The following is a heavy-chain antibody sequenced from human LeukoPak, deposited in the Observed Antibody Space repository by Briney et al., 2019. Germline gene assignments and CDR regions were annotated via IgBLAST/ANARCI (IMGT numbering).Heavy chain of an antibody. CDR3: ARHGQGLRYFDWMSFDS. Sequence: SETLSLTCTVSGGSISRSIYFWGWIRQPPGKGLEWIGDISDRGSTYYSPSLKSRVTISVDTSRNQFSLNLNSVTATDTAVYYCARHGQGLRYFDWMSFDSWGQGAPVTVSS. D-gene: IGHD3-9*01. CDR2: ISDRGST. V-gene: IGHV4-39*01. CDR1: GGSISRSIYF. J-gene: IGHJ4*02.